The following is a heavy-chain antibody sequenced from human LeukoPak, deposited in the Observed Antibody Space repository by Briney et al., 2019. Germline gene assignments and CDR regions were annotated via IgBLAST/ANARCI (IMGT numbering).Heavy chain of an antibody. V-gene: IGHV1-46*01. J-gene: IGHJ5*02. CDR3: ARDSLPTAIAMAGGSWFDP. Sequence: GASVKVSCKASGYAFTGYHMHWVRQAPGQGLEWMGIINPSGGSTTYAEKFQGRVTVTRDTSTNTVYMELRSLRSEDTAIYYCARDSLPTAIAMAGGSWFDPWGQGTLVTVSS. D-gene: IGHD6-19*01. CDR1: GYAFTGYH. CDR2: INPSGGST.